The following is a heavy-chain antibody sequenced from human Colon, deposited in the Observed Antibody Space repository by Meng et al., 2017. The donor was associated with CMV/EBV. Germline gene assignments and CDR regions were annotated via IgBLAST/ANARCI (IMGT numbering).Heavy chain of an antibody. V-gene: IGHV6-1*01. CDR2: TYYRSKWYN. CDR3: AREGTGYSSSWYGNWFDP. Sequence: SSNSAAWNWSRQSTSRGLEWLGRTYYRSKWYNDYAVYVKSRITINPDTSKNQFSLQLNSVTPEDTAVYYCAREGTGYSSSWYGNWFDPWGQGTLVTVSS. D-gene: IGHD6-13*01. J-gene: IGHJ5*02. CDR1: SSNSAA.